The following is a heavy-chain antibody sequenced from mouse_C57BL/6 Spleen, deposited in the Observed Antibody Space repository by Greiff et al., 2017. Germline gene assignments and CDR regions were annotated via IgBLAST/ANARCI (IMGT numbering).Heavy chain of an antibody. V-gene: IGHV5-17*01. CDR2: ISSGSSTI. D-gene: IGHD2-5*01. CDR3: ARDYSNPYYYAMDY. J-gene: IGHJ4*01. Sequence: DVHLVESGGGLVKPGGSLKLSCAASGFTFSDYGMHWVRQAPEKGLEWVAYISSGSSTIYYADTVKGRFTISRDNAKNTLFLQMTSLRSEDTAMYYCARDYSNPYYYAMDYWGQGTSVTVSS. CDR1: GFTFSDYG.